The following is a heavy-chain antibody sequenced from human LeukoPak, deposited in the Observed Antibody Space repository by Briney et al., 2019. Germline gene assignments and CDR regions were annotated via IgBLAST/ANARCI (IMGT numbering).Heavy chain of an antibody. CDR3: ANGDDSSGYYYSWTY. D-gene: IGHD3-22*01. Sequence: GGSLRFSCAASGFTFNNYAMHWVRQAPGKGTGWVSVIRTNSAGIAYADSVKGRFTISRDNAKNSLYLQLNSLRAEDTALYYCANGDDSSGYYYSWTYWGQGTLVTVSS. V-gene: IGHV3-9*01. CDR2: IRTNSAGI. CDR1: GFTFNNYA. J-gene: IGHJ4*02.